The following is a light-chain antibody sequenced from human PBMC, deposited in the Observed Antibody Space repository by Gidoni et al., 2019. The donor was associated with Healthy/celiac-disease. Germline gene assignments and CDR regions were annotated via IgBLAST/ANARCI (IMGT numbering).Light chain of an antibody. V-gene: IGLV2-11*01. CDR2: DVS. Sequence: QSALTQPRSVSGSPGQTVTISCTGTSSYVGGYNYVSWYQQHPGKAPKLMIYDVSKRPSGFPDRFSGSKSGNTASLTISGLQAEDEADYYCCSYAGSYTWVFGGGTKLTVL. CDR3: CSYAGSYTWV. J-gene: IGLJ3*02. CDR1: SSYVGGYNY.